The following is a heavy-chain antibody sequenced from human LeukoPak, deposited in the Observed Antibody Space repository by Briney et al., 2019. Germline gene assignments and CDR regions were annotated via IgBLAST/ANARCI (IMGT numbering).Heavy chain of an antibody. CDR3: ARRRVVVVAATVPSLKRYWYFDL. D-gene: IGHD2-15*01. J-gene: IGHJ2*01. CDR1: GGSFSGYY. CDR2: INHSGST. Sequence: PSETLSLTCAVYGGSFSGYYWSWIRQPPGKGLEWIGEINHSGSTNYNPSLKSRVTISVDTSKNQFSLTLSSATAADTAVYYCARRRVVVVAATVPSLKRYWYFDLWGRGTLVTVSS. V-gene: IGHV4-34*01.